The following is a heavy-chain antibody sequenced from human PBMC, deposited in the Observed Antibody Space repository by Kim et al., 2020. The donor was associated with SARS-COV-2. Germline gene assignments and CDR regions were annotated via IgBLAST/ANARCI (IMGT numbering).Heavy chain of an antibody. V-gene: IGHV4-39*01. J-gene: IGHJ6*02. D-gene: IGHD2-21*02. Sequence: SETLSLTCTVSGGSISSSGDYWGWIRQPPGKGLEWIGNIYYSGSTFYNPSLKSRVTISVDTSKTQFSLKLSSMTAADTAVYYCARLTLKVGGDRPLGYSYGMDVWGQGTMVTVSS. CDR1: GGSISSSGDY. CDR3: ARLTLKVGGDRPLGYSYGMDV. CDR2: IYYSGST.